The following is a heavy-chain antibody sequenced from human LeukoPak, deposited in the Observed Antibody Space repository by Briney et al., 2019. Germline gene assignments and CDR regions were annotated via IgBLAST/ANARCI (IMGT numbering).Heavy chain of an antibody. J-gene: IGHJ3*02. CDR2: ISAYNGNT. Sequence: VASVKVSCKASGYTFTSYGISWVRQAPGQRLEWIGWISAYNGNTNYAQKLQGRVTISTATSTSTAYMELRSLRPDDTAVYYCASVPGYSYGVDAFDIWGQGTMVTVSS. CDR1: GYTFTSYG. V-gene: IGHV1-18*01. D-gene: IGHD5-18*01. CDR3: ASVPGYSYGVDAFDI.